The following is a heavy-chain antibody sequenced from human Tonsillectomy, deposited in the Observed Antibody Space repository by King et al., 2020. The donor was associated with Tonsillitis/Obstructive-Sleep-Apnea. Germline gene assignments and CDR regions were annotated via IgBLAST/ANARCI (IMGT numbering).Heavy chain of an antibody. Sequence: QLVQSGAEVKKPGASVKVSCKASGYTFTRNYIHWVRRAPGQGLEWMGIINPSDSITKYAQKFQGRVTMTRDTSTSTVNMELSSLTSEDTAVYYCVGDDKDGGHFDYWGQGSLVTVSS. V-gene: IGHV1-46*01. CDR1: GYTFTRNY. CDR2: INPSDSIT. D-gene: IGHD2-15*01. CDR3: VGDDKDGGHFDY. J-gene: IGHJ4*02.